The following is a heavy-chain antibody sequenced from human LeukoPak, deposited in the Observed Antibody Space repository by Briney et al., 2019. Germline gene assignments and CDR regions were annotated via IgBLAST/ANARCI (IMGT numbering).Heavy chain of an antibody. J-gene: IGHJ6*03. Sequence: SETLSLTCAVYGGSFSAYYWSWTRQPPEKGLEWIGEINHSGSTNYNASLKSRVTISVDTSKNQFSLKLSSVTAADTAVYYCARGQGGSYSTFLYYMDVWGKGTTVTVSS. D-gene: IGHD3-10*01. V-gene: IGHV4-34*01. CDR3: ARGQGGSYSTFLYYMDV. CDR2: INHSGST. CDR1: GGSFSAYY.